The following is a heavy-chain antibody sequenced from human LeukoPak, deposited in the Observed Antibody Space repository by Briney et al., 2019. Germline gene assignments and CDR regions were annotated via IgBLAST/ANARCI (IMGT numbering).Heavy chain of an antibody. CDR1: GFTFSSYG. J-gene: IGHJ4*02. CDR2: ISGSGGST. V-gene: IGHV3-23*01. CDR3: AKDHLLAVAGYYFDY. D-gene: IGHD6-19*01. Sequence: GGSLRLSCAASGFTFSSYGMSWVRQAPGKGLEWVSAISGSGGSTYYADSVKGRFTISRDNSKNTLYLQMNSLRAEDTAVYYCAKDHLLAVAGYYFDYWGQGTLVTVSS.